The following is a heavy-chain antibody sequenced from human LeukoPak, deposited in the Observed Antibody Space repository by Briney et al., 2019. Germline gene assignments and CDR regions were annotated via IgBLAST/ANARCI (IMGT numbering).Heavy chain of an antibody. V-gene: IGHV3-23*01. CDR3: AKETKVGPKTTAYFQD. CDR2: ISGSGDKT. D-gene: IGHD1-26*01. J-gene: IGHJ1*01. Sequence: GGSLRLSCGAFGFTFSDFPMTWVRQVPGKGLEWVSLISGSGDKTYYADSVKGRFTISRDNSKNTLTLQMNGLTVEDTAIYYCAKETKVGPKTTAYFQDWGQGTLVTVSS. CDR1: GFTFSDFP.